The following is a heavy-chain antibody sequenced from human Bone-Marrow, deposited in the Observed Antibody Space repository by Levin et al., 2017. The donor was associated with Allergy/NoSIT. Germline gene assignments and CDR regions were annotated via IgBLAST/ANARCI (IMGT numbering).Heavy chain of an antibody. D-gene: IGHD4-23*01. Sequence: GGSLRLSCAASGFTFSDYYLSWIRQAPGQGLEWLSYISATGTTIFYADSVKGRFTISRDNAKNSLYLQMNSLRSEDTAVYYCARVRGNSEVDYWGQGTLVTISS. V-gene: IGHV3-11*01. CDR3: ARVRGNSEVDY. CDR2: ISATGTTI. J-gene: IGHJ4*02. CDR1: GFTFSDYY.